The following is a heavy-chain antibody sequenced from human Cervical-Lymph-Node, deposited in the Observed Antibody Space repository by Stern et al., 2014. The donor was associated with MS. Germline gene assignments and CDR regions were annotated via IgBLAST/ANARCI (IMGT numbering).Heavy chain of an antibody. CDR3: ARDASVSIMGFYFYAMYV. D-gene: IGHD5/OR15-5a*01. CDR1: GFTIESYN. CDR2: IHSHSSM. V-gene: IGHV3-69-1*01. Sequence: VQLVESGGGMVKPGGSLRLACAASGFTIESYNLNWVRQSPGKGLEWVGYIHSHSSMYYAQSVRRRFTVSRDNAKNSLYLQMNSLRAEDTAVYYCARDASVSIMGFYFYAMYVWGQGTTVIVSS. J-gene: IGHJ6*02.